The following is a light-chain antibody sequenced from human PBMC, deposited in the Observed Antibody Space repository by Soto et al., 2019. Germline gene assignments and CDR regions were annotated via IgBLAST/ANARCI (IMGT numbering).Light chain of an antibody. CDR2: AAS. J-gene: IGKJ1*01. CDR1: QSISSY. Sequence: DLQMTQSPSSLSASVGDIVTITCRASQSISSYLNWYQQKPGKAPKLLIYAASSLQSGVPSRFSGSGSGTDFTLTISSLQPEDFATYYCQQSFSSPWTFGQGTKVEIK. CDR3: QQSFSSPWT. V-gene: IGKV1-39*01.